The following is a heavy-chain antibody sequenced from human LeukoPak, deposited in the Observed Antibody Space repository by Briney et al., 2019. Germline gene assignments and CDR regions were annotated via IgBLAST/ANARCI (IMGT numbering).Heavy chain of an antibody. J-gene: IGHJ3*02. V-gene: IGHV4-39*07. CDR3: AGAIWSGSLGDAFDI. Sequence: SETLSLTCTVSGGSISSSSYYWGWIRQPPGKGLEWIGSIYYSGSTYYNPSLKSRVTISVDTSKNQFSPKLSSVTAADTAVYYCAGAIWSGSLGDAFDIWGQGTMVTVSS. D-gene: IGHD3-3*01. CDR2: IYYSGST. CDR1: GGSISSSSYY.